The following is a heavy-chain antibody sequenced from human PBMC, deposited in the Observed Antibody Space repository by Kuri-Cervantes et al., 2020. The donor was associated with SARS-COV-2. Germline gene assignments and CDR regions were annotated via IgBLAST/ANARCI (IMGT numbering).Heavy chain of an antibody. CDR2: ISSSGSTI. J-gene: IGHJ4*02. D-gene: IGHD3-3*01. CDR1: GFTFSNAW. V-gene: IGHV3-11*04. Sequence: GESLKISCAASGFTFSNAWMSWVRQAPGKGLEWVSYISSSGSTIYYADSVKGRFTISRDNAKNSLYLQMNSLRAEDTAVYYCARRNDFWSGAYFDYWGQGTLVTVSS. CDR3: ARRNDFWSGAYFDY.